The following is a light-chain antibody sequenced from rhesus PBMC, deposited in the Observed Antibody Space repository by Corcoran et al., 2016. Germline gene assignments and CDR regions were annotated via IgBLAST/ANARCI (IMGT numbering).Light chain of an antibody. Sequence: DIVMTQTPLSLPVTPGEPASISCRSSQSLIHSIGITYLYWYLQKPGQPPRLIIFRVSNRFSGVPERVRGRGSGTDFTLKSSRVKAEDVGGYYCMQSLQNPWTLGQGTKVEIK. CDR1: QSLIHSIGITY. CDR3: MQSLQNPWT. J-gene: IGKJ1*01. V-gene: IGKV2-73*01. CDR2: RVS.